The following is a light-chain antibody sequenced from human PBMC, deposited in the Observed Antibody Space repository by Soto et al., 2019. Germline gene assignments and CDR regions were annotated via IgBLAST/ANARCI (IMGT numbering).Light chain of an antibody. CDR1: QSVSNNY. CDR3: QQYGSSGT. Sequence: IVLEESPGTLSLSRGERATLSCMASQSVSNNYLAWYQQKPGQAPRLLIYGASNRATGIPDRFSGSGSGTDFTLTISRLEPEDFAVYYCQQYGSSGTFGQGTKVDIK. J-gene: IGKJ1*01. V-gene: IGKV3-20*01. CDR2: GAS.